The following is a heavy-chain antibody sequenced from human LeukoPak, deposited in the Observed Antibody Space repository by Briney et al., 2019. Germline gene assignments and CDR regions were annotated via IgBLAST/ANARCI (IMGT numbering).Heavy chain of an antibody. D-gene: IGHD4-17*01. V-gene: IGHV1-8*01. Sequence: ASVKVSRKASGYTFTSYDINWVRQATGQGLEWMGWMNPNSGNTGYAQKFQGRVTMTRNTSISTAYMELSSLRSEDTAVYYCARGATVTTKDWCWVDVWGQGTTVTVSS. CDR1: GYTFTSYD. CDR3: ARGATVTTKDWCWVDV. CDR2: MNPNSGNT. J-gene: IGHJ6*02.